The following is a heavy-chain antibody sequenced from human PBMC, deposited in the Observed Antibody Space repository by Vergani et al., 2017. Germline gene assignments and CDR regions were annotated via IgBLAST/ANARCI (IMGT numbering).Heavy chain of an antibody. CDR2: ISSSGRTI. Sequence: QVQLVESGGGLVKPGGSLRLSCAASGFTFSDYYMSWIRQAPGKGLDWVSYISSSGRTIDYADSVKGRFTISRDNAKNSLYLQMNSLRAEYTAVYYCARDGLGPNSGAYYYGMDVWGQGTTVTVSS. V-gene: IGHV3-11*04. D-gene: IGHD6-19*01. CDR1: GFTFSDYY. CDR3: ARDGLGPNSGAYYYGMDV. J-gene: IGHJ6*02.